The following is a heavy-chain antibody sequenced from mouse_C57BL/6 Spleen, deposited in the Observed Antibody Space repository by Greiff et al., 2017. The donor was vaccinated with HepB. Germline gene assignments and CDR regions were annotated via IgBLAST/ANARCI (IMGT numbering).Heavy chain of an antibody. Sequence: EVHLVESGGGLVKPGGSLKLSCAASGFTFSSYTMSWVRQTPEKRLEWVATISGGGGNTYYPDSVKGRFTISRDNAKNTLYLQMSSLRSEDTALYYCARQEVYFDYWGQGTTLTVSS. CDR2: ISGGGGNT. J-gene: IGHJ2*01. CDR3: ARQEVYFDY. V-gene: IGHV5-9*01. CDR1: GFTFSSYT.